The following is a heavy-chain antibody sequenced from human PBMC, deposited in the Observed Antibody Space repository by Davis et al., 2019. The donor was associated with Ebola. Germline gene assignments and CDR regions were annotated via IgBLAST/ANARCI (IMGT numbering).Heavy chain of an antibody. V-gene: IGHV4-34*01. Sequence: SETLSLTFTAPGGSTSSYYWSWIRQPPGKGLEWIGEINHSGSTNYNPSLKSRVTISVDTSKNQFSLKLSSVTAADTAVYYCARDTAMVSSRYYYYGMDVWGQGTTVTVSS. CDR3: ARDTAMVSSRYYYYGMDV. CDR2: INHSGST. J-gene: IGHJ6*02. D-gene: IGHD5-18*01. CDR1: GGSTSSYY.